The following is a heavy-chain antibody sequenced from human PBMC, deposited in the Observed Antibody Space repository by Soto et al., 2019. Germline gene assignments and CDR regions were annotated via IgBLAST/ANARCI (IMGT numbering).Heavy chain of an antibody. D-gene: IGHD3-22*01. CDR3: AIGDSSGYYHYYYGMDV. CDR1: GFTFSSYG. V-gene: IGHV3-33*01. Sequence: PGGSLRLSCAASGFTFSSYGMHWVRQAPGKGLEWVAVIWYDGSNKYYADSVKGRFTISRDNSKNTLYLQMNSLRAEDTAVYYCAIGDSSGYYHYYYGMDVWGQGTTVTVSS. J-gene: IGHJ6*02. CDR2: IWYDGSNK.